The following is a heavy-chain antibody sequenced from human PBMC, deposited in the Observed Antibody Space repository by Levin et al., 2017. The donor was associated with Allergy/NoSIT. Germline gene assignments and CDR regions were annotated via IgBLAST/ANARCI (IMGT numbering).Heavy chain of an antibody. J-gene: IGHJ4*02. D-gene: IGHD1-26*01. CDR1: GFTFSDYY. Sequence: GGSLRLSCAASGFTFSDYYMSWIHQAPGKGLEWVSYISSSGSTIYYADSVKGRFTISRDNAKNSLYLQMNSLRAEDTAVYYCARDPTVGATLPPQGWTNDYWGQGTLVTVSS. V-gene: IGHV3-11*01. CDR3: ARDPTVGATLPPQGWTNDY. CDR2: ISSSGSTI.